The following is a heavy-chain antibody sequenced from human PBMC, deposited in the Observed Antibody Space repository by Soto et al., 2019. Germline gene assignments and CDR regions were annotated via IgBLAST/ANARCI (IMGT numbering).Heavy chain of an antibody. CDR2: ISAYNGNT. D-gene: IGHD6-13*01. V-gene: IGHV1-18*01. J-gene: IGHJ6*03. Sequence: ALVTVSCKASGYTFTIYGISWVRQAPGQRLEWMGWISAYNGNTNYAQKLQGRVTMTTDTSTSTAYMELRSLRSDDTAVYYCAREHSSSWYVGYYYYYYMDVWGKGTTVTVSS. CDR1: GYTFTIYG. CDR3: AREHSSSWYVGYYYYYYMDV.